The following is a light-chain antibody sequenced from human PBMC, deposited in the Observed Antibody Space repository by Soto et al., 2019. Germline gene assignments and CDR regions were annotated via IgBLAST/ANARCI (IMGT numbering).Light chain of an antibody. V-gene: IGKV1-9*01. CDR2: AAS. Sequence: IQLTQSPSSLSASVGDRVTITCRASQGSSDSLAWYQQKPGRAPNLLIYAASSLQSGVPSRFSGSGSETDFTLTISSLQPEDFATYYCQQLHSYPRTFGQGTKVEVK. CDR3: QQLHSYPRT. CDR1: QGSSDS. J-gene: IGKJ1*01.